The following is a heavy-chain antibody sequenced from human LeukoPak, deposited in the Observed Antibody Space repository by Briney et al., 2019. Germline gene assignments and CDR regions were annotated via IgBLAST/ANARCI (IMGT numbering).Heavy chain of an antibody. Sequence: ASVRVSCKASGYVFTSYGISWVRQAPGQGLEWMGWISSHTGDTSYAQRFQDRVTMTTDTSTTTAYLDLRSLRFDDMAVYYCVRDVRRLQLSTYFFDFWGQGTLVSVSS. D-gene: IGHD4-17*01. CDR2: ISSHTGDT. CDR3: VRDVRRLQLSTYFFDF. CDR1: GYVFTSYG. V-gene: IGHV1-18*03. J-gene: IGHJ4*02.